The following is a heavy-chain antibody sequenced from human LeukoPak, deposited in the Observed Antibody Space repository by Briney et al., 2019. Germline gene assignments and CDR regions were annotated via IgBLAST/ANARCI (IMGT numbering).Heavy chain of an antibody. CDR3: ARGRGDFWSGYRVPPFDP. V-gene: IGHV4-38-2*02. D-gene: IGHD3-3*01. CDR1: GYSISSGYY. CDR2: IYHSGST. Sequence: SETLSLTCTVSGYSISSGYYWGWIRQPPGKGLEWIGSIYHSGSTNYNPSLKSRVTISVDTSKNQFSLKLSSVTAADTAVYYCARGRGDFWSGYRVPPFDPWGQGTLVTVSS. J-gene: IGHJ5*02.